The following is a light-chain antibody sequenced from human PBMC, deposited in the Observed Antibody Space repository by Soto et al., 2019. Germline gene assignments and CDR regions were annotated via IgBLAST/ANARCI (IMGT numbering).Light chain of an antibody. Sequence: DIQMTQYRSTLSASVGDRDSITCRASQSISSWLAWYQQKPGKAPNLLIYDASSLESGVPSMFSGSGSGTEFTLTISSLQPDDFATYYCQQYNSYRTFGQGSKVDIK. CDR1: QSISSW. J-gene: IGKJ1*01. CDR2: DAS. V-gene: IGKV1-5*01. CDR3: QQYNSYRT.